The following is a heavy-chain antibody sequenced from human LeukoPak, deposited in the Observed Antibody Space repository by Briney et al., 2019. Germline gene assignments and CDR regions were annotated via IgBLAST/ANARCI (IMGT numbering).Heavy chain of an antibody. V-gene: IGHV4-30-4*01. CDR1: GGSISSGDYY. J-gene: IGHJ5*02. CDR2: IYYSGST. CDR3: ARVGRAYDILTGYYHNWFDP. Sequence: SETLSLTCTVSGGSISSGDYYWSWLRQPPGKGLEWIGYIYYSGSTYYNPSLKSRVTISVDTSKNQFSLMLSSVTAADTAVYYCARVGRAYDILTGYYHNWFDPWGQGTLVTVSS. D-gene: IGHD3-9*01.